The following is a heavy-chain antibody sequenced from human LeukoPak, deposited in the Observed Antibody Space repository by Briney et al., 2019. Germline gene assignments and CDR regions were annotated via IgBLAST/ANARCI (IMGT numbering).Heavy chain of an antibody. CDR3: ARVRELRRIDAFDI. CDR2: ISSSSSYI. Sequence: GGSLRLSCAASGFTFSSYSMNWVRQAPGKGLEWVSSISSSSSYIYYADSVKGRFTISRDNAKNSLYLQMNSLGAEDTAVYYCARVRELRRIDAFDIWGQGTMVTVSS. CDR1: GFTFSSYS. J-gene: IGHJ3*02. D-gene: IGHD1-26*01. V-gene: IGHV3-21*01.